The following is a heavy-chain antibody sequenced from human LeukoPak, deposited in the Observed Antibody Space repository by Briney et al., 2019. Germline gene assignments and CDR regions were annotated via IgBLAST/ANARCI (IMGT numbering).Heavy chain of an antibody. V-gene: IGHV3-33*01. CDR1: GFTFSSYG. Sequence: GGSLRLSCAASGFTFSSYGMHWVRQAPGKGLEWVAVIWYDGSNKYYADSVKGRFTISRDNSKNTLYLQMNSLRAEDTAVYYCARDRRTRGWYRESDAFDIWGQGTMVTVSS. CDR2: IWYDGSNK. D-gene: IGHD6-19*01. J-gene: IGHJ3*02. CDR3: ARDRRTRGWYRESDAFDI.